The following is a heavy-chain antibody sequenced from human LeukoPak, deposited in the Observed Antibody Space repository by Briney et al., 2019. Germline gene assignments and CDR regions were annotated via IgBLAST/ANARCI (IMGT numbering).Heavy chain of an antibody. Sequence: GGSLRLSCAASGFTFSSYWMSWVRQAPGKGLEWVANIKQDGSEKYYVDSVKGRFTISRDNSKNTLYLQMNSLRAEDTAVYYCARVRGPNWSQQGAFDIWGQGTMVTVSS. D-gene: IGHD1-1*01. J-gene: IGHJ3*02. CDR3: ARVRGPNWSQQGAFDI. V-gene: IGHV3-7*01. CDR1: GFTFSSYW. CDR2: IKQDGSEK.